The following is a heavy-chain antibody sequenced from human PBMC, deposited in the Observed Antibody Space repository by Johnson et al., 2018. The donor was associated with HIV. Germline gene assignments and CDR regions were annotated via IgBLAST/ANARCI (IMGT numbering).Heavy chain of an antibody. CDR3: ANLYTDGAGAFDI. V-gene: IGHV3-30-3*01. CDR1: GFTFSSYA. J-gene: IGHJ3*02. Sequence: QVLLVESGGGVVQPGRSLRLSCAASGFTFSSYAMHWVRQAPGKGLDWVAVISYDGSNKYYADSVKGRFTISRDNSKNTLYLQMNSLRAEDTAVYYCANLYTDGAGAFDIWGQGTMVTVSA. CDR2: ISYDGSNK. D-gene: IGHD4/OR15-4a*01.